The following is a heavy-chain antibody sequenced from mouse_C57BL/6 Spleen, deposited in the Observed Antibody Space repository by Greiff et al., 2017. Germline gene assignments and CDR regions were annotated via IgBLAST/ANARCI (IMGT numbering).Heavy chain of an antibody. CDR2: INPNNGGT. J-gene: IGHJ2*01. D-gene: IGHD1-3*01. Sequence: VQLQPSGPELVKPGASVKISCKASGYTFTDYYMNWVKQSHGKSLEWIGDINPNNGGTSYNQKFKGKATLTVDKSSSTAYMELRSLTSEDSAVYYCAGYNGYWGQGTTLTVSS. CDR3: AGYNGY. CDR1: GYTFTDYY. V-gene: IGHV1-26*01.